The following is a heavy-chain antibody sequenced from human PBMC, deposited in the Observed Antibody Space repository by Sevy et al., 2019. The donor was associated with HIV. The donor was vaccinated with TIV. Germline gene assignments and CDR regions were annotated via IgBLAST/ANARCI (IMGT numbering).Heavy chain of an antibody. J-gene: IGHJ4*02. CDR2: IYSGGST. CDR3: AREGCSSTSCYSGRHYFDY. CDR1: GFTVSSNY. V-gene: IGHV3-53*01. Sequence: GGSLRLSCAASGFTVSSNYMSWVRQAPGKGLEWVSVIYSGGSTYYADSVKGRFTISRDNSKNTRYLQMNSLGAEDTAVYYCAREGCSSTSCYSGRHYFDYWGQGTLVTVSS. D-gene: IGHD2-2*01.